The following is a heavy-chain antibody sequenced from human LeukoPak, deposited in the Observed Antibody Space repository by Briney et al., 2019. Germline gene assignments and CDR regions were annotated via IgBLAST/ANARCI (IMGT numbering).Heavy chain of an antibody. D-gene: IGHD6-13*01. CDR1: GFTFSSYG. CDR2: IWYDGSNK. Sequence: GGSLRLSCAASGFTFSSYGMHWVRQAPGKGLEWVAVIWYDGSNKYYADSVKGRFTISRDNSKNTLYLQMNSLRAEDTAVYYCARDYDLGMAAAGTAAWFDPWGQGTLVTVSS. CDR3: ARDYDLGMAAAGTAAWFDP. J-gene: IGHJ5*02. V-gene: IGHV3-33*01.